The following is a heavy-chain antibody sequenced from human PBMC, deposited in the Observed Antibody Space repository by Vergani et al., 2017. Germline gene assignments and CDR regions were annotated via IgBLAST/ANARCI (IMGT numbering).Heavy chain of an antibody. J-gene: IGHJ6*03. CDR3: ASVTGFLEWLLYYYYYYYMDV. CDR2: IYYSGST. D-gene: IGHD3-3*01. Sequence: QLQLQESGPGLVKPSETLSLTCTVSGGSISSSSYYWGWIRQPPGKGLEWIGSIYYSGSTYYNPSLKSRVTISVDTSKNQFSLKLSSVTAADTAVYYCASVTGFLEWLLYYYYYYYMDVWGKGTTVTVSS. CDR1: GGSISSSSYY. V-gene: IGHV4-39*07.